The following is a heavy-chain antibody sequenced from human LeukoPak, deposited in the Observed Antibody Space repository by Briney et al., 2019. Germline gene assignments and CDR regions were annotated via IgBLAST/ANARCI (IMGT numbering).Heavy chain of an antibody. CDR1: GYTFTGYY. J-gene: IGHJ6*03. Sequence: GASVKVSCKASGYTFTGYYMHWVRQAPGQGLEWMGWINPNSGGTNYAQKFQGRVTMTRDTSISTAYMELSRLRSDDTAVYYCARDPARSSEYYYYMDVWGKGTTVTVSS. CDR2: INPNSGGT. V-gene: IGHV1-2*02. D-gene: IGHD6-6*01. CDR3: ARDPARSSEYYYYMDV.